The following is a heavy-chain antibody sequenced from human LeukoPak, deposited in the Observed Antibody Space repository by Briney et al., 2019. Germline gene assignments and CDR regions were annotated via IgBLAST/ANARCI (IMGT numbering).Heavy chain of an antibody. CDR1: GITVSKYW. V-gene: IGHV3-74*01. J-gene: IGHJ6*02. Sequence: GGSLRLSCAVSGITVSKYWMHWVSQVPGKGLVWVSRIHSDGSTTDYADSVKGRFTITRDSAKNTLYLEMNSLRVEDTAVYYCTRDANHYGGMDVWGQGTTVTVSS. CDR2: IHSDGSTT. CDR3: TRDANHYGGMDV.